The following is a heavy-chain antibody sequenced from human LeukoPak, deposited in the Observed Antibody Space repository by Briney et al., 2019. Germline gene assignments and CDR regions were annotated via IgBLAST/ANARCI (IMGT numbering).Heavy chain of an antibody. D-gene: IGHD5-12*01. V-gene: IGHV1-3*01. CDR1: GYTFTAYV. CDR3: TRALGYPYYAMDV. J-gene: IGHJ6*02. Sequence: ASVKVSCKASGYTFTAYVMNWVRQAPGQRLEWMGWINAGNGNTKYSQEFQGGVTTTRDTFANTIYMELSSLRSEDTAVYYCTRALGYPYYAMDVWGQGTTVTVSS. CDR2: INAGNGNT.